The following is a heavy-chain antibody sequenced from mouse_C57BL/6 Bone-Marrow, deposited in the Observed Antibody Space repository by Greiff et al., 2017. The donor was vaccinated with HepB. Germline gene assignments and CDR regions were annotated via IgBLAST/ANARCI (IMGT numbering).Heavy chain of an antibody. CDR2: ISDGGSYT. Sequence: EVQWVESGGGLVKPGGSLKLSCAASGFTFSSYAISWVRQTPEKRLEWVATISDGGSYTYYPDNVKGRFTISRDNAKNNLYLQMSHLKSEDTAMYYCARTFAWFAYWGQGTLVTVSA. CDR1: GFTFSSYA. J-gene: IGHJ3*01. V-gene: IGHV5-4*01. CDR3: ARTFAWFAY.